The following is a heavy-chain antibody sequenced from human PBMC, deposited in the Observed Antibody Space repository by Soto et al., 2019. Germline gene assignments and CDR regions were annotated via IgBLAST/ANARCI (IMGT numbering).Heavy chain of an antibody. D-gene: IGHD6-13*01. CDR2: MNPNSGNT. CDR1: GYTFTSYD. Sequence: QVQLVQSGAEVKKPGASVKVSCKASGYTFTSYDINWVRQATGQGLEWMGWMNPNSGNTGYAQKFQGRVTRTSNTGIRTVYMERSSLRSDDTAVYYCARGHSRSWAYYYYSSMAVWGQGTTVTASS. V-gene: IGHV1-8*01. CDR3: ARGHSRSWAYYYYSSMAV. J-gene: IGHJ6*02.